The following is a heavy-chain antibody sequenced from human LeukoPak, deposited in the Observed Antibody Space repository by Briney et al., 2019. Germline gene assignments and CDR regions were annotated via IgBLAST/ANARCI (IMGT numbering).Heavy chain of an antibody. CDR3: ARHVHNYDYVWGSYRHFDY. J-gene: IGHJ4*02. CDR1: GGSISSSSYY. CDR2: IYYSGST. V-gene: IGHV4-39*01. D-gene: IGHD3-16*02. Sequence: MASETLSLTCTVSGGSISSSSYYWGWIRQPPGKGLEWIGSIYYSGSTYYNPSLKSRVTISVDTSKNQFSLKLSSVTAADTAVYYCARHVHNYDYVWGSYRHFDYWGQGTLVTVSS.